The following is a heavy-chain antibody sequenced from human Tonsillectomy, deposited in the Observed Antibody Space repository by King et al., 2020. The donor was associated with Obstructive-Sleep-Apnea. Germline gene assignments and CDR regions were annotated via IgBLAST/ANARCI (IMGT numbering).Heavy chain of an antibody. Sequence: QLQESGPGLVKPSETLSLTCTVSGGSISSYYWSWIRQPPGKGLEWIGYIYYSGSTNYNPSLKSRVTISVEKSKNQFSLKLSSVTAADTAVYYCARANQVRGVANWFDPWGQGTLVTVSS. V-gene: IGHV4-59*01. CDR1: GGSISSYY. CDR2: IYYSGST. J-gene: IGHJ5*02. CDR3: ARANQVRGVANWFDP. D-gene: IGHD3-10*01.